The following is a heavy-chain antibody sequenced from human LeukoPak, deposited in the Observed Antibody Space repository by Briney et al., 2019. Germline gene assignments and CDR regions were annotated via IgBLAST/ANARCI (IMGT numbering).Heavy chain of an antibody. V-gene: IGHV3-23*01. J-gene: IGHJ4*02. CDR2: ISGSGGGT. D-gene: IGHD3-22*01. Sequence: PGGSLRLSCADSGITVSNYGMSWVRQAPGKGLEWVAGISGSGGGTNYADSVKGGFTISRDNFKNTLYLQMNSLRAEDTAVYFCAKRGVVIRVILVGFHKEAYYFDSWGQGALVTVSS. CDR3: AKRGVVIRVILVGFHKEAYYFDS. CDR1: GITVSNYG.